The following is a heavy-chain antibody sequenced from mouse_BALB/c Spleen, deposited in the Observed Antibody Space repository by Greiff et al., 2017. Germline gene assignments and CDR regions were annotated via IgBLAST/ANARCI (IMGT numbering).Heavy chain of an antibody. CDR3: ARSNYYGSSLSFAY. D-gene: IGHD1-1*01. Sequence: VQLQQSGAELARPGASVKLSCKASGYTFTSYWMQWVKQRPGQGLEWIGAIYPGDGDTRYTQKFKGKATLTADKSSSTAYMQLSSLASEDSAVYYCARSNYYGSSLSFAYWGQGTLVTVSA. CDR1: GYTFTSYW. CDR2: IYPGDGDT. V-gene: IGHV1-87*01. J-gene: IGHJ3*01.